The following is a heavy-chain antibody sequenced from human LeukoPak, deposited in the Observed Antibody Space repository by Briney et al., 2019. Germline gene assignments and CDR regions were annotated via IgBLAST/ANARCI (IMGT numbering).Heavy chain of an antibody. Sequence: ASVKVSCKXSGYTFTGYYMHWVRQAPGQGPEWMGWRSIYNGNTDYKLQGRVTMTTDTSTSTAYMEVRSLRSDDTAVYYCARGGPFPSGSSSREYYLDYWGQGTLVTVSS. CDR2: RSIYNGNT. D-gene: IGHD6-6*01. CDR1: GYTFTGYY. V-gene: IGHV1-18*04. J-gene: IGHJ4*02. CDR3: ARGGPFPSGSSSREYYLDY.